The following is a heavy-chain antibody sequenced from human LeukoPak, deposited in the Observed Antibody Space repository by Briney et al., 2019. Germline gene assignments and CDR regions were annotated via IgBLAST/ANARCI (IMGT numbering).Heavy chain of an antibody. CDR3: AKRGEGTAYYFDY. CDR2: ISGSGGST. Sequence: GGSLRLSCGASGFTFSSYAMSWVRQAPGKGLEWVSAISGSGGSTYYADSVKGRFTISRDNSENTLYLQMNSLRAEDTAVYYCAKRGEGTAYYFDYWGQGTLVTVSS. D-gene: IGHD2-21*01. CDR1: GFTFSSYA. J-gene: IGHJ4*02. V-gene: IGHV3-23*01.